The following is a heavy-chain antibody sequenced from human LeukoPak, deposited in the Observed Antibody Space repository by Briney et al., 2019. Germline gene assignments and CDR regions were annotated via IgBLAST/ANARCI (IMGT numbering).Heavy chain of an antibody. V-gene: IGHV1-2*02. Sequence: GASVKVSCKASGYTFTGYYMHWVRQAPGQGLEWMGWINSNSGVSNYAPRFHGRVTMTRDTSISTAYMELSSLRSEDTAVYYCARGPRITMIRGGQWYYYMDVWGKGTTVTISS. J-gene: IGHJ6*03. CDR1: GYTFTGYY. CDR2: INSNSGVS. CDR3: ARGPRITMIRGGQWYYYMDV. D-gene: IGHD3-10*01.